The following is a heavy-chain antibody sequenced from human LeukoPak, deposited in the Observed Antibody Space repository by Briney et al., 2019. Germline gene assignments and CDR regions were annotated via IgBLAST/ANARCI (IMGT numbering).Heavy chain of an antibody. D-gene: IGHD2-15*01. CDR3: ARGSGIVLVPDLLSTFDI. Sequence: SETLSLTCAVYGGSFSGYYWSWIRQPPGKGLEWIGEINHSGSTNYNPSLKSRVTISVDTSKNQFSLKLSSVTAADTAVYYCARGSGIVLVPDLLSTFDIWGQGTMVTVSS. CDR2: INHSGST. V-gene: IGHV4-34*01. J-gene: IGHJ3*02. CDR1: GGSFSGYY.